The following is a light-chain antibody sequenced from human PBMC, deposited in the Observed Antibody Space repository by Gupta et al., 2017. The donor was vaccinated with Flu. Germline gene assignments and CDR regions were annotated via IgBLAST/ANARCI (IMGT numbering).Light chain of an antibody. V-gene: IGKV3-20*01. Sequence: EIVLTQSPGTLSLSPGERATLSCRASQGVSSSSLAWYQQKPGQAPRLLIYDASSRATGIPDRFSGNGSGPDFTLTISRLEPEDFAVYYCQVYGSSPKTFGQGTRLEIK. CDR1: QGVSSSS. CDR3: QVYGSSPKT. J-gene: IGKJ5*01. CDR2: DAS.